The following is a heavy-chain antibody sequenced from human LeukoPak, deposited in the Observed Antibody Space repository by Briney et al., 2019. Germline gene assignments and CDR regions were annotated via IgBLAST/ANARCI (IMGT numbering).Heavy chain of an antibody. V-gene: IGHV3-66*01. Sequence: GGSLRLSCAASGFTFSSYAMSWVRQAPGMGLEWVSILYSGGSTNYADSVRGRFTISRDNSKNTLYLQMNSLRAEDTAVYYCARVLFNYGQFAFDRWGLGTLVTVSS. D-gene: IGHD3-10*01. CDR2: LYSGGST. CDR3: ARVLFNYGQFAFDR. CDR1: GFTFSSYA. J-gene: IGHJ4*02.